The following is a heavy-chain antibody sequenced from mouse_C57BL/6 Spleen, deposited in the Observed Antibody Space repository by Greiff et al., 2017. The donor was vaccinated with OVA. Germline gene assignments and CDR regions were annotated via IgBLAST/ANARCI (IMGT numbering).Heavy chain of an antibody. D-gene: IGHD1-1*01. CDR1: GYSIPSDY. Sequence: EVQLQQSGPGLAKPSQTLSLTCSVTGYSIPSDYWNWIRKFPGNKLEYMGYLSYSGSTYYNPSLKSRISITRDTSKNQYYLQLNSVTTEDTATYYCAHGSSLAGFAYWGQGTLVTVAA. CDR3: AHGSSLAGFAY. CDR2: LSYSGST. J-gene: IGHJ3*01. V-gene: IGHV3-8*01.